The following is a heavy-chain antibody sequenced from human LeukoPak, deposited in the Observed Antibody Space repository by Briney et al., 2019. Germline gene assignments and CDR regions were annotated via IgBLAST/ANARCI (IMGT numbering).Heavy chain of an antibody. J-gene: IGHJ4*02. V-gene: IGHV1-2*02. Sequence: ASVKVSCRASGYXFTNYYMHWLRQAPGQGLEWMGWINPHSGVTNYAQKFQGRVTMTRDTSISAAYMELSRLRSDDTAVYYCTRGFGFGDLYYFDYWGQGTLVTVSS. CDR2: INPHSGVT. CDR3: TRGFGFGDLYYFDY. CDR1: GYXFTNYY. D-gene: IGHD3-10*01.